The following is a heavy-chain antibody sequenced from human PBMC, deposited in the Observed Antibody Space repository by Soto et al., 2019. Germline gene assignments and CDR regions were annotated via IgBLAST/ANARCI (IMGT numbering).Heavy chain of an antibody. CDR1: GFTFSSDA. CDR3: ARVRPGGIVIDY. Sequence: PGGSLRLSCAASGFTFSSDAMSWVRQAPGKGLEWVSAISGSGGSTYYADSVKGRFTISRDNSKNTLYLQMNSLRAEDTAVYYCARVRPGGIVIDYWGQGTLVTVSS. D-gene: IGHD1-26*01. CDR2: ISGSGGST. J-gene: IGHJ4*02. V-gene: IGHV3-23*01.